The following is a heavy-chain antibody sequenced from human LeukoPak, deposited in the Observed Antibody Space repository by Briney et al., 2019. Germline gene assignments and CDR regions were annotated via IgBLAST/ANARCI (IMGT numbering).Heavy chain of an antibody. D-gene: IGHD4-11*01. CDR1: GFTFSNAW. CDR2: IKSKTDGGTT. CDR3: TTDTRYSNDPFDY. Sequence: KTGGSLRLSCAASGFTFSNAWMSWVRQAPGKGLEWVGRIKSKTDGGTTDYAAPVKGRFTISRDDSKNTLYLQMNSLKTEDTAVYYCTTDTRYSNDPFDYWGQGTLVTVSS. V-gene: IGHV3-15*01. J-gene: IGHJ4*02.